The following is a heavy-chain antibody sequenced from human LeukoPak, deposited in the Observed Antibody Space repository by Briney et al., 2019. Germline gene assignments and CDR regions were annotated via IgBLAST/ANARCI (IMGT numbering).Heavy chain of an antibody. Sequence: SETLSLTCAVYGGSFSGYYWSWIRQPPGKGLEWIGYIYTSGSTNYNPSLKSRVTISVDTSKNQFSLKLSSVTAADTAVYYCAGGTYDFWSGYSFFDYWGQGTLVTVSS. CDR2: IYTSGST. D-gene: IGHD3-3*01. CDR1: GGSFSGYY. J-gene: IGHJ4*02. CDR3: AGGTYDFWSGYSFFDY. V-gene: IGHV4-4*09.